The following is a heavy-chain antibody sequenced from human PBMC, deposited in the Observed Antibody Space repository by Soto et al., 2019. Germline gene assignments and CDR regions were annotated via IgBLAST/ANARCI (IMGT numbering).Heavy chain of an antibody. Sequence: GGSLRLSCAASGFTFSSYAMHWVRQAPGKGLEWVAVISYDGSNKYYADSVKGRFTISRDNSKNTLYLQMNSLRAEDTAVYYCARDIALQHYYYYGMDVWGQGTTVTVPS. J-gene: IGHJ6*02. CDR2: ISYDGSNK. CDR1: GFTFSSYA. D-gene: IGHD6-13*01. V-gene: IGHV3-30-3*01. CDR3: ARDIALQHYYYYGMDV.